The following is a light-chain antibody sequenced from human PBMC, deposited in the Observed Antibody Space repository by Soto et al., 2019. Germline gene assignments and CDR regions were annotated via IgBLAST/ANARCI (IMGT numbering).Light chain of an antibody. J-gene: IGLJ1*01. CDR2: YDS. CDR3: QVCDIMTDNYV. Sequence: SYELTQSPSVSVAPEKTATITCGGNNIGNKRVHWYRQKPGQAPVLLISYDSDRPSGIPERFSGSNSENTATLTISRVEAGDEADYYCQVCDIMTDNYVFGSGTKLTVL. V-gene: IGLV3-21*04. CDR1: NIGNKR.